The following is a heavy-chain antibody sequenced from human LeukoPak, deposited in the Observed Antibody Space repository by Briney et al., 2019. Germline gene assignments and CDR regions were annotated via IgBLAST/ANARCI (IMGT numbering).Heavy chain of an antibody. D-gene: IGHD6-13*01. Sequence: SETLSLTCAVYGGSFSGYYWSWIRQPPGKGLEWIGEINHSGSTNYNPSLKSRVTISVDTSKNQFSLKLSSVTAADTAVYYCASPRAERSTWYAVDYWGQGTLVTVSS. J-gene: IGHJ4*02. CDR1: GGSFSGYY. V-gene: IGHV4-34*01. CDR2: INHSGST. CDR3: ASPRAERSTWYAVDY.